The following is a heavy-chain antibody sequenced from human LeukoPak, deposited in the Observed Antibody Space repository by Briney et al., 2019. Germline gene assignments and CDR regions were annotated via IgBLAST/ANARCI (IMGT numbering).Heavy chain of an antibody. V-gene: IGHV4-59*01. CDR1: GGSISSYY. D-gene: IGHD3-22*01. CDR3: AREVPDSSGYTYYYYMDV. CDR2: IYYSGST. Sequence: SETLSLTCTVSGGSISSYYWSWIRQPPGKGLEWIGYIYYSGSTNYNPSLKSRVTISVDTSKNQFSLKLSSVTAADTAVYYCAREVPDSSGYTYYYYMDVWGKGTTVTVFS. J-gene: IGHJ6*03.